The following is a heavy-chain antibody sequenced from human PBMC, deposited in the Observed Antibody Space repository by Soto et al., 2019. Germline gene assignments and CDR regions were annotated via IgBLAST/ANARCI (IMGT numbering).Heavy chain of an antibody. CDR2: IDQSGST. CDR1: GGSFIGFY. Sequence: SETLSLTCAFYGGSFIGFYWSWIRQPPGKGLEWIGEIDQSGSTNYNPSLKSRVTISVDTSKIQLSLKLTSVTAADTAVYYCARGRYDFWSGYSFNLDYWGQGTLVTVS. D-gene: IGHD3-3*01. CDR3: ARGRYDFWSGYSFNLDY. J-gene: IGHJ4*02. V-gene: IGHV4-34*01.